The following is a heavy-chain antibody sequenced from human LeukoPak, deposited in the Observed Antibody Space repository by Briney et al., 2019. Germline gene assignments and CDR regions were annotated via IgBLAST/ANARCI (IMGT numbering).Heavy chain of an antibody. Sequence: SETLSLTCAVYGGSFSGYYWSWIRQPPGKGLEWIGEINHSGSTNYNPSLKSRVTISVDTSKNQFSLKLSSVTAADTAVYYCARVGGLWFGESSHASFDYWGQETLVTVSS. J-gene: IGHJ4*02. CDR1: GGSFSGYY. CDR3: ARVGGLWFGESSHASFDY. CDR2: INHSGST. D-gene: IGHD3-10*01. V-gene: IGHV4-34*01.